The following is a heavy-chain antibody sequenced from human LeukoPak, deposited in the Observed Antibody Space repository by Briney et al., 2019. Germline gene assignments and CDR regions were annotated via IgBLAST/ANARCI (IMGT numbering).Heavy chain of an antibody. Sequence: SETLSLTCTVSGGSISSYYWSCIRQPPGKGLEWIGYIYYSGSTNYNPSLKSRVTISVDTSKNQFSLKLSSVTAADTAVYYCARFGSGAARPMFDWFDPWGQGTLVTVSS. CDR3: ARFGSGAARPMFDWFDP. D-gene: IGHD6-6*01. V-gene: IGHV4-59*01. CDR2: IYYSGST. J-gene: IGHJ5*02. CDR1: GGSISSYY.